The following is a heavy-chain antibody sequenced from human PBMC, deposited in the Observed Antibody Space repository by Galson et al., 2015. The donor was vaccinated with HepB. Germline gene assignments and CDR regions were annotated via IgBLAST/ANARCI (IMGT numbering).Heavy chain of an antibody. J-gene: IGHJ5*02. Sequence: SLRLSCAASGFTFRIYGMSWVRQAPGKGLEWVSGIDGSGDRTEYADSVQGRFIVFRDNSKNTLYLQISGLRVEDTAKYYCVKDVGRDLFGPGAWGQGTLVTVSS. D-gene: IGHD3-10*01. V-gene: IGHV3-23*01. CDR3: VKDVGRDLFGPGA. CDR2: IDGSGDRT. CDR1: GFTFRIYG.